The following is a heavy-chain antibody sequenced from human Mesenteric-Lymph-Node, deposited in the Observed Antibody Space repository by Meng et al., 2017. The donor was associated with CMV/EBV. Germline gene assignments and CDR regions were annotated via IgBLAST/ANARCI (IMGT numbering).Heavy chain of an antibody. V-gene: IGHV3-7*01. CDR1: GFTFNTYW. Sequence: GGSLRLSCAASGFTFNTYWMNWVRQAPGKGLEWVANIKQDGSEKYYVDSLKGRFTISRDNAKNTLYLQMNSLRAEDTAVYYCARSYDFWSGFSNWGQGTLVTVSS. CDR3: ARSYDFWSGFSN. J-gene: IGHJ4*02. D-gene: IGHD3-3*01. CDR2: IKQDGSEK.